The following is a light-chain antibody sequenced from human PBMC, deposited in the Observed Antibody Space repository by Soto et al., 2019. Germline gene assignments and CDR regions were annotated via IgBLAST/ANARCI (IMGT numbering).Light chain of an antibody. CDR3: QQDGSSPYT. CDR2: EAY. J-gene: IGKJ2*01. V-gene: IGKV3-20*01. CDR1: QSVSSSY. Sequence: EMVLTQSPGTLSLSPGERATLSCRASQSVSSSYLAWYQQKPGQAPRLLIYEAYSRATGSPDRFSGSGSGTDVTLTISRLEPEGFAVYFCQQDGSSPYTFGQGTKLEIK.